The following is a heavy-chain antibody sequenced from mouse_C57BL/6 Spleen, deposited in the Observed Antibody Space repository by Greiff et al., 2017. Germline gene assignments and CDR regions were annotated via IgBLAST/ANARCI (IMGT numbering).Heavy chain of an antibody. V-gene: IGHV1-82*01. CDR2: IYPGDGDT. Sequence: QVQLKQSGPELVKPGASVKISCKASGYAFSSSWMNWVKQRPGKGLEWIGRIYPGDGDTNYNGKFKGKATLTADKSSSTAYMQLSSLTSEDSAVYFCARRDGSSYEYYFDYWGQGTTLTVSS. D-gene: IGHD1-1*01. J-gene: IGHJ2*01. CDR1: GYAFSSSW. CDR3: ARRDGSSYEYYFDY.